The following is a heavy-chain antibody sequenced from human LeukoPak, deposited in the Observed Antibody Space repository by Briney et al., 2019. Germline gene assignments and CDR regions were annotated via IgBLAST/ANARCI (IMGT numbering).Heavy chain of an antibody. CDR3: ATDRLTVGALGIVY. V-gene: IGHV3-15*05. CDR1: GFIFTNAW. D-gene: IGHD1-26*01. Sequence: GGSLRLSCAASGFIFTNAWMTWVRQAPGKGLEWVGRIKSKSDGGTTDYAAPVKGRFTISRNDSKKMLYLQMNSLKTEDTAVYYCATDRLTVGALGIVYWGQGTLVTVSS. CDR2: IKSKSDGGTT. J-gene: IGHJ4*02.